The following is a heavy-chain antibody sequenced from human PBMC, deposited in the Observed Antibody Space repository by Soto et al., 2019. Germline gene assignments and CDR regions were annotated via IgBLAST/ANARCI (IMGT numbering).Heavy chain of an antibody. J-gene: IGHJ6*02. V-gene: IGHV3-9*01. D-gene: IGHD3-3*01. Sequence: GGSLRLSCAASGFTFDDYAMHWVRQAPGKGLEWVSGINWHSNAMGYADSVKGRFTISRDNAKNSLYLQMNSLRAEDTAFYYCGKDFWSGYSIYGLDVWGQGTTVTVSS. CDR1: GFTFDDYA. CDR2: INWHSNAM. CDR3: GKDFWSGYSIYGLDV.